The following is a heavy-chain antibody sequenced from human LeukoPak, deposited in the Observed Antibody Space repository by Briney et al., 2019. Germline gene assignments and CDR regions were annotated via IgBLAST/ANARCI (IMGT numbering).Heavy chain of an antibody. D-gene: IGHD3-16*01. CDR2: IYYSGST. CDR3: ARIMITFVSDAFDI. J-gene: IGHJ3*02. Sequence: SETLSLTCTVSGGSISSYYWTWIRQPPGKGLEWIGYIYYSGSTNYNPSLKSRVTISVDTSKNQFSLKLSSVTAADTAVYYCARIMITFVSDAFDIWGQGTMVTVSS. CDR1: GGSISSYY. V-gene: IGHV4-59*01.